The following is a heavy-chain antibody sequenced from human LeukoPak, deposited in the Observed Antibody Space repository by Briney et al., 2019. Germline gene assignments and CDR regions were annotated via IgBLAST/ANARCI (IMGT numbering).Heavy chain of an antibody. CDR3: ARVWAWGSGNYFDN. Sequence: GGSLRLSCAASGFTFYAFGMTWVRQALGKGLEWVSAIRGDAGSTGYADSVKGRFTISRDNAKNSLYLQMNSLRVEDTALYYCARVWAWGSGNYFDNWGQGTLVTVSS. J-gene: IGHJ4*02. V-gene: IGHV3-20*04. CDR1: GFTFYAFG. D-gene: IGHD7-27*01. CDR2: IRGDAGST.